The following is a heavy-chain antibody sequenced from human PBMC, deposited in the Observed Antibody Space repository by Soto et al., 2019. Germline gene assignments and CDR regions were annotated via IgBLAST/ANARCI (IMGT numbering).Heavy chain of an antibody. Sequence: ASLGLSCTASGFTLRSHWMHWVLQAPGRGLVWVARINKERSSINFADSLKGRVTISRENAKNTLFVQMDRLRPEDMAVYYCVRALTGSRNGLDIWGQGTMVTVSS. D-gene: IGHD3-9*01. CDR2: INKERSSI. CDR3: VRALTGSRNGLDI. CDR1: GFTLRSHW. J-gene: IGHJ3*02. V-gene: IGHV3-74*01.